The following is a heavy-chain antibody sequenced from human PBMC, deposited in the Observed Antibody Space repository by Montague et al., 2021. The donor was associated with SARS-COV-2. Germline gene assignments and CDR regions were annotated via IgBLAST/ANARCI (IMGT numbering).Heavy chain of an antibody. Sequence: PALVKPTQTLTLTCTFSGFSLSTSGMCVSWIRQPPGKALEWLALXDWDDDKYYSTSLKTRLTISKDTSKNQAVLTMTNMDPVDTATYYCARIRDYDILTGSYSGFDYWGQGTLVTVSS. J-gene: IGHJ4*02. D-gene: IGHD3-9*01. CDR1: GFSLSTSGMC. V-gene: IGHV2-70*01. CDR3: ARIRDYDILTGSYSGFDY. CDR2: XDWDDDK.